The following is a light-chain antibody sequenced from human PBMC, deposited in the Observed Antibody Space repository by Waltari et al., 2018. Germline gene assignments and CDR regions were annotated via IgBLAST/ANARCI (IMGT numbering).Light chain of an antibody. Sequence: DIQMTQSPSSLSASVGDTVTITCRASQGISSSLNWFQQKTGKAPKLLIYAASSLESGVPSRFSGSGSGTEFTLTISSLQPEDFAAYPPTFGQGTKVEIK. CDR1: QGISSS. V-gene: IGKV1-39*01. CDR3: T. J-gene: IGKJ1*01. CDR2: AAS.